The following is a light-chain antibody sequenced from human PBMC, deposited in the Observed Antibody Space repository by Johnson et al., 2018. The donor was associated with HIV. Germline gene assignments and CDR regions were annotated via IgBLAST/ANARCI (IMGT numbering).Light chain of an antibody. CDR1: SSNIGDNY. J-gene: IGLJ1*01. CDR2: ENN. V-gene: IGLV1-51*02. Sequence: QSVLTQPPSVSAAPGQKVTISCSGSSSNIGDNYVSWYQQLPGTAPKVLIYENNERPSGIPDRFSGSRSGTSATLGITGLQTGAEADYYCGTWDSSLGASYVFGTGTKVTVL. CDR3: GTWDSSLGASYV.